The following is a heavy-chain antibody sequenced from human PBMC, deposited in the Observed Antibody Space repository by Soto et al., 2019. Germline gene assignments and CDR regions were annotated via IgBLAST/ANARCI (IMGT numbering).Heavy chain of an antibody. CDR3: ARRTWRGRADY. Sequence: EVQLLASGGGLVQPGGSLRLSCAASGFPFSSYAMSWVRQAPGKGLEWVSAIGGSGGETFYADSVKGRFTVTRDNAENTRSLKMNSRRGEDTAIYYCARRTWRGRADYWGQGILVTVSS. J-gene: IGHJ4*02. CDR1: GFPFSSYA. D-gene: IGHD3-3*01. CDR2: IGGSGGET. V-gene: IGHV3-23*01.